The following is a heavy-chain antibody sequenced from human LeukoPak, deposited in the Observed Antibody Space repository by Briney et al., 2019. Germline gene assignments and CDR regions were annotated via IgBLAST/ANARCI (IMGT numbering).Heavy chain of an antibody. J-gene: IGHJ6*01. D-gene: IGHD2-2*01. CDR3: AGGKGGCCSSTSSQYHYGMDV. V-gene: IGHV4-34*01. CDR1: GGSFSDYY. CDR2: INHSGTI. Sequence: SETLFLTCAVYGGSFSDYYWSWLRQPPGKGLEGIGEINHSGTIYYNPSVKSRVTISVDTSKNQFSLKLSSVTAEDTAVYYGAGGKGGCCSSTSSQYHYGMDVWGQGTTVTVFS.